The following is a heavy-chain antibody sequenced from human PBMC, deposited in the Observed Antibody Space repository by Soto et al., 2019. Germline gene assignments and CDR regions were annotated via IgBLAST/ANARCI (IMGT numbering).Heavy chain of an antibody. V-gene: IGHV3-23*01. CDR1: EFTFSNYA. D-gene: IGHD2-21*02. CDR3: AKAHIVVVTTIQGVAFDV. CDR2: ISYGGGTT. J-gene: IGHJ3*01. Sequence: GGSLRLSCAASEFTFSNYAMSWVRQAPGKGLEWVSAISYGGGTTYYADFVKGRFTISRDNAKISLYLQMNSLRAEDTALFYCAKAHIVVVTTIQGVAFDVWGQGTMVTVSS.